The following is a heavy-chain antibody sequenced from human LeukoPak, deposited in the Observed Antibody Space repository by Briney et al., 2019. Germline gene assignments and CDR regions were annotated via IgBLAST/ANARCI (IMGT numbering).Heavy chain of an antibody. J-gene: IGHJ4*02. CDR1: GYSISSGYY. CDR3: AREGSSSSWWYFDY. Sequence: PSETLSLTCTVSGYSISSGYYWGWLRQPPGKGLEWIGSIYHSGSTYYNPSLKSRVTISVDTSKNQFSLKLSSVTAADTAVYYCAREGSSSSWWYFDYWGQGTLVTVSS. D-gene: IGHD6-6*01. V-gene: IGHV4-38-2*02. CDR2: IYHSGST.